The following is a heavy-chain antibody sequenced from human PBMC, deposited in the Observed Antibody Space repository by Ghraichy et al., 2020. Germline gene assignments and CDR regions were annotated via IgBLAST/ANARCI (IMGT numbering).Heavy chain of an antibody. CDR1: GFTFSDYY. CDR3: ARDGPNHPIVVVPAASFGH. V-gene: IGHV3-11*01. J-gene: IGHJ4*02. D-gene: IGHD2-2*01. CDR2: ISSSGSTI. Sequence: GGSLRLSCAASGFTFSDYYMSWIRQAPGKGLEWVSYISSSGSTIYYADSVKGRFTISRDNAKNSLYLQMNSLRAEDTAVYYCARDGPNHPIVVVPAASFGHWGQGTLVTVSS.